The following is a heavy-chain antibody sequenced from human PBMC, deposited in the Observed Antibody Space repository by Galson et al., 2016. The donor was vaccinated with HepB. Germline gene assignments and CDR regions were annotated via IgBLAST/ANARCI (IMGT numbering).Heavy chain of an antibody. CDR1: GFTFSSYG. J-gene: IGHJ6*02. Sequence: SLRLSCAASGFTFSSYGMHWVRQAPGKGLEWVAVISYDGSNKYYADSVKGRFTISRDNSKNTLYLQMNSLRAEETAVYYWAKVVRFLEWSYGMDVWGQGTTVTVSS. V-gene: IGHV3-30*18. D-gene: IGHD3-3*01. CDR2: ISYDGSNK. CDR3: AKVVRFLEWSYGMDV.